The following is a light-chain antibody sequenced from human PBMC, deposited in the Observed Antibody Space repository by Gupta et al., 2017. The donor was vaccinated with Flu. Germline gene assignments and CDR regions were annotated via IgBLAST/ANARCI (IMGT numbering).Light chain of an antibody. V-gene: IGKV6-21*01. CDR2: YAS. Sequence: ETVLTQSPEFQSVTPGETVTITCRASEGLGSNLHWFQQKPHQSPKLLIKYASEACPGVPTRFSGSGFGTYHTLTIHGLEAEDAATYYCQHTTSLHKIFGQGTKMDI. CDR3: QHTTSLHKI. J-gene: IGKJ2*01. CDR1: EGLGSN.